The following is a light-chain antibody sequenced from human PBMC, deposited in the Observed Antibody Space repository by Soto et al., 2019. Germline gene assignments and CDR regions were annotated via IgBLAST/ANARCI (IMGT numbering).Light chain of an antibody. Sequence: DIQLTQSPSFLSASVGDRVTITCRASQGISSYLAWYQQKPGKAPKLLIYAASTLQSGVPSRFSGSGSGTEFYLTISSLQPEDFATYFCQQLNSYPLFGPGTKVDIK. CDR3: QQLNSYPL. V-gene: IGKV1-9*01. CDR2: AAS. CDR1: QGISSY. J-gene: IGKJ3*01.